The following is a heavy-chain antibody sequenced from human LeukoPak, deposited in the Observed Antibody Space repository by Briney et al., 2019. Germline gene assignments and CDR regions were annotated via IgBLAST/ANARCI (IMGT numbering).Heavy chain of an antibody. CDR2: IIPMFDTA. D-gene: IGHD3-10*01. Sequence: ASVKVSCKASGGTFSSYPISWGRQAPGQGLEWMGGIIPMFDTADFAQKFQGRVTITADTSTSTAYLQLSSLRSEDTAVYYCARARSGPYGSGSLDAFDIWGQGTMVTVSS. CDR3: ARARSGPYGSGSLDAFDI. J-gene: IGHJ3*02. CDR1: GGTFSSYP. V-gene: IGHV1-69*06.